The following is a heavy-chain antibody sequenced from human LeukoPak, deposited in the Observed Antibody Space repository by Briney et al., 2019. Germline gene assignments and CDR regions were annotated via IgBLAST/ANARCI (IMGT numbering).Heavy chain of an antibody. D-gene: IGHD6-19*01. J-gene: IGHJ4*02. CDR2: LSSSGATT. CDR1: AFVFPNYA. Sequence: GGSLRLSCEVSAFVFPNYAMSWVGQAPGRGLEWVSALSSSGATTYYADSVRGRFTISRDNSKNTLDLQMNSLRTEDTAVYYCVKTSGWPYYFDYWGQGTLVSVSS. CDR3: VKTSGWPYYFDY. V-gene: IGHV3-23*01.